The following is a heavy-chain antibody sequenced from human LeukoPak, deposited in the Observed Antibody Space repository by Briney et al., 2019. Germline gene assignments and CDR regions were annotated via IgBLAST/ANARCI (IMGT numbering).Heavy chain of an antibody. CDR3: ARDLPYSGSYYAY. D-gene: IGHD1-26*01. CDR1: GFTFSSYS. Sequence: GGSLRLSCAASGFTFSSYSMDWVRQAPGKGLEWVSYITSSSTTIYYADSVKGRFTISRDNAKNSVYLQMNSLRAEDTAVYYCARDLPYSGSYYAYWGQGTLVTVSS. J-gene: IGHJ4*02. CDR2: ITSSSTTI. V-gene: IGHV3-48*04.